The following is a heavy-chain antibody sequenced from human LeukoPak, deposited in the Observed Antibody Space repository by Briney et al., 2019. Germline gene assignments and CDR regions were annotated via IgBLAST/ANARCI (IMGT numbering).Heavy chain of an antibody. CDR3: AKDLSTVTTCYMDV. J-gene: IGHJ6*03. V-gene: IGHV3-23*01. Sequence: FYADSVKGRFTISRDNSKNTLYLQMNSLRAEDTAVYYCAKDLSTVTTCYMDVWGKGTTVTISS. D-gene: IGHD4-17*01.